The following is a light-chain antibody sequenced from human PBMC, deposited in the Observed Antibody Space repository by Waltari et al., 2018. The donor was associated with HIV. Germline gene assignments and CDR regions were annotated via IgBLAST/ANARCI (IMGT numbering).Light chain of an antibody. CDR1: QSVDDHN. Sequence: EVLLIQSPDALSLSPGDRASLSCRASQSVDDHNLVWYRQVRGQPPRLLIYGASIRAPGVSDRFSGGGSGKEFVLNITRLEPEDFAIYFCQQCSGSCTFGQGT. CDR3: QQCSGSCT. V-gene: IGKV3-20*01. J-gene: IGKJ2*02. CDR2: GAS.